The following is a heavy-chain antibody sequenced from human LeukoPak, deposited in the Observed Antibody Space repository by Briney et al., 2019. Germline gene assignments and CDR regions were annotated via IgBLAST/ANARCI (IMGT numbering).Heavy chain of an antibody. D-gene: IGHD4-17*01. Sequence: SETLSLTCTVSGGSISSHYWSWIRQPPGKGLEWIGHIYHSGSTYYNASLKSRVTISVDMSKKQFSLRLRSVTAADTAVYYCARAGGYGDPYYFDYWGQGTLVTISS. V-gene: IGHV4-59*11. CDR1: GGSISSHY. CDR2: IYHSGST. J-gene: IGHJ4*02. CDR3: ARAGGYGDPYYFDY.